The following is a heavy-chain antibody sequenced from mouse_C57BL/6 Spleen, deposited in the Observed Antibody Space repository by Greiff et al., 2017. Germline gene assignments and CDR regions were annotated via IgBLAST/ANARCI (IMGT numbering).Heavy chain of an antibody. V-gene: IGHV1-7*01. Sequence: QVQLKESGAELAKPGASVKLSCKASGYTFTSSWMHWVKQRPGQGLEWIGYINPSSGYTKYNQKFKDKATLTADKSSSTAYMQLSSLTYEDSAVYYCALYGSSPWFAYWGQGTLVTVSA. CDR1: GYTFTSSW. D-gene: IGHD1-1*01. CDR2: INPSSGYT. CDR3: ALYGSSPWFAY. J-gene: IGHJ3*01.